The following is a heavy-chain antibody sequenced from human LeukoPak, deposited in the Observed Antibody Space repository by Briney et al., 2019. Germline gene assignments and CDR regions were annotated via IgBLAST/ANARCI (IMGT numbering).Heavy chain of an antibody. Sequence: SVKVSFKASGYTFTSYGISWVRQAPGQGLEWMGWISAYNGNTNYAQKLQGRVTMTTDTSTSTAYMELSSLRSEDTAVYYCARDGSSPLDYGDYGALDYWGQGTLVTVSS. J-gene: IGHJ4*02. CDR1: GYTFTSYG. V-gene: IGHV1-18*01. CDR2: ISAYNGNT. D-gene: IGHD4-17*01. CDR3: ARDGSSPLDYGDYGALDY.